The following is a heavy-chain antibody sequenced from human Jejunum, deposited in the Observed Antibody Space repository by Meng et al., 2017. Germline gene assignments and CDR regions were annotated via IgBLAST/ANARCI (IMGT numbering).Heavy chain of an antibody. J-gene: IGHJ4*02. CDR3: AKDSSSWYYGRSDS. CDR1: GFTFSSYA. D-gene: IGHD6-13*01. V-gene: IGHV3-23*01. CDR2: ISGGGGST. Sequence: GESLKISCAASGFTFSSYAMSWVRQAPGKGLEWVSSISGGGGSTSYADSVKGRFTISRDNSKNTLYLQMNSLRAEDTAIYYCAKDSSSWYYGRSDSWGQGTRVTVSS.